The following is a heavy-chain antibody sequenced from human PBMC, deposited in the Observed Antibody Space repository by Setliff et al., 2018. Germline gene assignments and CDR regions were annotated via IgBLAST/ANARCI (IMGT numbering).Heavy chain of an antibody. Sequence: NPSETLSLTCNVSGDSMYGYYWSWIRQPPGKGLEWIGYIYKSGTTKYNPSLGSRISMSVDTSKNQFSLNLNYVTTADMAVYYCARDQFSSGWYGAPESYFDRWGQGVLVTVSS. CDR2: IYKSGTT. CDR1: GDSMYGYY. CDR3: ARDQFSSGWYGAPESYFDR. V-gene: IGHV4-59*01. D-gene: IGHD6-19*01. J-gene: IGHJ4*02.